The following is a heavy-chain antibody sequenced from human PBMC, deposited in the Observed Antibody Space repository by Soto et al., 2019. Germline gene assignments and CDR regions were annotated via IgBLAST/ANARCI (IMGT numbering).Heavy chain of an antibody. D-gene: IGHD3-3*01. V-gene: IGHV4-31*03. CDR2: IYYSGST. Sequence: SETLSLTCTVSGGSISSGGYYWSWIRQHPGKGLEWIGYIYYSGSTYYNPSLKSRVTISVDTSKNQFSLKLSSVTAADTAVYYCARKGAYYDFWSGYLRYYYYGMDVWGQGTTVTVSS. CDR1: GGSISSGGYY. J-gene: IGHJ6*02. CDR3: ARKGAYYDFWSGYLRYYYYGMDV.